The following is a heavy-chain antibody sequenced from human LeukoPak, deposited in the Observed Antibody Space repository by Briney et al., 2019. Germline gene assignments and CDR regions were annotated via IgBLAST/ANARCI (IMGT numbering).Heavy chain of an antibody. CDR3: ARELSSGYYLDY. V-gene: IGHV3-48*02. J-gene: IGHJ4*02. CDR1: GFTFSSYS. Sequence: GGSLRLSCAASGFTFSSYSMNWVRQAPGKGLEWVSSISSSSSTIYYADSVEGRFTISRDNAKNSLYLQMNSLRDEDTAVYYCARELSSGYYLDYWGQGTLVTVSS. D-gene: IGHD3-22*01. CDR2: ISSSSSTI.